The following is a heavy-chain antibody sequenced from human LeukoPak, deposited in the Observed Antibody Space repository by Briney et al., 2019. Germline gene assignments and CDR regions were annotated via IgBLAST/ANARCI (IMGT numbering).Heavy chain of an antibody. Sequence: ASVTVSCKASGYTFTSYGISWVRQAPGQGLEWMGWISTYNGNTNYAQRLRGRVFMTTDTYTNTAYMHPRDLRADDAAGHYFPRDLRYSSGWSASGLDVWGKGTTVTTSS. CDR1: GYTFTSYG. CDR3: PRDLRYSSGWSASGLDV. V-gene: IGHV1-18*01. CDR2: ISTYNGNT. J-gene: IGHJ6*01. D-gene: IGHD6-19*01.